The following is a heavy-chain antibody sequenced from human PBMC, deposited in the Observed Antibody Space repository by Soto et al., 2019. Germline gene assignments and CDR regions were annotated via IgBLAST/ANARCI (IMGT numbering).Heavy chain of an antibody. D-gene: IGHD1-26*01. V-gene: IGHV3-21*01. Sequence: GGSLRLSCAASGFTFSSYSMNWVRQAPGKGLEWVSSISTSSTYIYYADSVKGRFTISRDNAKDSLYLQMNSLGAEDTAVYYCGRGWALLPPCYWGQEPPVTVSS. CDR1: GFTFSSYS. CDR2: ISTSSTYI. CDR3: GRGWALLPPCY. J-gene: IGHJ4*02.